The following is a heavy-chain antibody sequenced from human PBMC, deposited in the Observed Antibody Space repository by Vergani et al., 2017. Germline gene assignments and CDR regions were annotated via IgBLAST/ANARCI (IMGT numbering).Heavy chain of an antibody. Sequence: QLQLQESGPGLVKPSQTLSLTCAVSGGSISSGGYSWSWIRQPPGKGLEWIGYIYHSGSTYYNPSLKSRVTISVDRSKNQFSLKLSSVTAADTAVYYCARGHDSSGYYYDYWGQGTLVTVSS. J-gene: IGHJ4*02. CDR1: GGSISSGGYS. CDR2: IYHSGST. CDR3: ARGHDSSGYYYDY. D-gene: IGHD3-22*01. V-gene: IGHV4-30-2*01.